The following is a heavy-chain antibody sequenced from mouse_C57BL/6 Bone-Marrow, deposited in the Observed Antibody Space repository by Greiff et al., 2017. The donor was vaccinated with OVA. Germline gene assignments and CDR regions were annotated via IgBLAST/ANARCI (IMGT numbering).Heavy chain of an antibody. Sequence: VQLQQSGAELVKPGASVKLSCKASGYTFTSYWMHWVKQRPGQGLEWIGMIHPNSGSTNYNEKFKSKATLTVDKSSSTAYMQLSSLTSEDSAVYYCARHYGSSFYWYFDVWGTGTTVTVSS. CDR2: IHPNSGST. CDR3: ARHYGSSFYWYFDV. CDR1: GYTFTSYW. V-gene: IGHV1-64*01. J-gene: IGHJ1*03. D-gene: IGHD1-1*01.